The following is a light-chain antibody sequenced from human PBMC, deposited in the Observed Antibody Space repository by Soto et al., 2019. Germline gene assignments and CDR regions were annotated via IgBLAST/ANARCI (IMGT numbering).Light chain of an antibody. CDR2: KAS. CDR1: QSISSW. V-gene: IGKV1-5*03. CDR3: QQYNSYPWT. Sequence: DIQMTQSPSTLSASVGDRVTITCRASQSISSWLAWCQQKPGKAPNLLIYKASSLESGVPSRFSGSGSGTEFTLTISSLQPDDFATYYCQQYNSYPWTFGQGTKVEIK. J-gene: IGKJ1*01.